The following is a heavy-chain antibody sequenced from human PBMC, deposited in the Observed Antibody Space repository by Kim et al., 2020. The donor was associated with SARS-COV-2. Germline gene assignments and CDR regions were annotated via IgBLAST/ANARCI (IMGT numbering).Heavy chain of an antibody. CDR1: GGSISSGGYY. CDR2: IYYSGST. V-gene: IGHV4-31*03. D-gene: IGHD3-16*02. J-gene: IGHJ6*02. Sequence: SETLSLTCTVSGGSISSGGYYWSWIRQHPGKGLEWIGYIYYSGSTYYNPSLQSRVSISVDTSRDQFSLKLSSVTAADTAVYYCARDVIGGVIAPYYYYGMHVWGQGTTVTVSS. CDR3: ARDVIGGVIAPYYYYGMHV.